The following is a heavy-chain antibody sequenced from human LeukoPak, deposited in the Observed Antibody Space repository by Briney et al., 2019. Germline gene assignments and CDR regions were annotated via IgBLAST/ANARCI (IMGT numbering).Heavy chain of an antibody. Sequence: PSETLSLTCTVSGGSISNYYWSWIRQPPGKGLEWIGYIHISGSTNYNPSLKSRIAMSLDTSKNQFSLKLNSVIAADTAVYYCARESYYYYYMDVWGKGTTVTVSS. CDR1: GGSISNYY. V-gene: IGHV4-4*09. CDR3: ARESYYYYYMDV. CDR2: IHISGST. J-gene: IGHJ6*03.